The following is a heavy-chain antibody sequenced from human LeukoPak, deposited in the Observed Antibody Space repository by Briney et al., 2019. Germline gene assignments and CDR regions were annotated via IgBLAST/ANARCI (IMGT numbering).Heavy chain of an antibody. D-gene: IGHD1-26*01. Sequence: GGSLRLSCAASEFSFSRYGMHWVRQAPGKGLEWVAVIWYDGSNKYYADSVKGRFTISRDNSKNTLYLQMNSLRAEDTAVYYCARDKSGSYKAFDIWGQGTMVTVSS. V-gene: IGHV3-33*08. CDR2: IWYDGSNK. CDR1: EFSFSRYG. CDR3: ARDKSGSYKAFDI. J-gene: IGHJ3*02.